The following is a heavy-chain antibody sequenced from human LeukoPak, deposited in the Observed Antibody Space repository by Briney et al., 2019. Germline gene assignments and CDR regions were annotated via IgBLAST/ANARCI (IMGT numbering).Heavy chain of an antibody. D-gene: IGHD2-15*01. CDR3: ARGPYCSGGTCYSQYFDF. V-gene: IGHV1-18*01. Sequence: ASVKVSCKASGYTFTSYGITWVRQAPGQGLEWMGWISTYNGNTNYAQKLQGRVTMTTDTSTSTAYMELRSLRSDDTAVYYCARGPYCSGGTCYSQYFDFWGQGTLVPVSP. J-gene: IGHJ4*02. CDR1: GYTFTSYG. CDR2: ISTYNGNT.